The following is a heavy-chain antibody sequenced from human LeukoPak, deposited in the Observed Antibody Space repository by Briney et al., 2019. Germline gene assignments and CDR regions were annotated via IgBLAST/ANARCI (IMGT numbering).Heavy chain of an antibody. D-gene: IGHD6-19*01. J-gene: IGHJ4*02. Sequence: GASVKVSCKASGYTFTGYYMHWVRQAPGQGLEWVGWINPNSGGTNYAQKFQGRVTMTRDTSISTAYMELSRLRSDDTAVYYCARDRSTSGYSSGWPSVYWGQGTLVTVSS. CDR2: INPNSGGT. CDR3: ARDRSTSGYSSGWPSVY. V-gene: IGHV1-2*02. CDR1: GYTFTGYY.